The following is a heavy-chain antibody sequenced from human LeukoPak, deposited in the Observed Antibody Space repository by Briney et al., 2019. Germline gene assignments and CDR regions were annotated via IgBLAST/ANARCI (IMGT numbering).Heavy chain of an antibody. CDR1: GFTFSSYS. CDR3: AREIRGGTAGDY. D-gene: IGHD3-16*01. V-gene: IGHV3-21*01. J-gene: IGHJ4*02. Sequence: GGSLRLSCAASGFTFSSYSMNWVRQAPGKGLEWVSSISSSSSYIYYADSVKGRFTISRDNAKNSLYLQMNSLRAEDTAVYYCAREIRGGTAGDYWGQGTLVTVSS. CDR2: ISSSSSYI.